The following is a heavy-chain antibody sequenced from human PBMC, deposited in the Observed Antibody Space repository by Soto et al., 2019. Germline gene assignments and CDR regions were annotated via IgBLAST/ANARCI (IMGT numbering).Heavy chain of an antibody. CDR1: GGSITNYY. V-gene: IGHV4-4*07. Sequence: SETLSLPCTVSGGSITNYYWSWIRQPAGKGLEWIGRIYTKERTNYNLSFRNRVTMSVDTSKNQFSLKLDAVTAADTAVYYCARDDYKDSGNNSFDPWGQGTLVTVSS. D-gene: IGHD3-16*01. J-gene: IGHJ5*02. CDR2: IYTKERT. CDR3: ARDDYKDSGNNSFDP.